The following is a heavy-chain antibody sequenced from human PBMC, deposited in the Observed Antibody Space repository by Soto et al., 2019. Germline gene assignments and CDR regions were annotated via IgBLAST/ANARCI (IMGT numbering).Heavy chain of an antibody. CDR3: ARDPPGFHSAFDF. J-gene: IGHJ4*02. CDR2: TYYRSRWYS. D-gene: IGHD4-4*01. Sequence: SQTLSLTCAISGDSVSSNGAAWNWIRQSPSRGLEWLGRTYYRSRWYSDYAPSVKSRITVNPDTSQNQFSMQLISVSPEDTAIYYRARDPPGFHSAFDFWGQGTRVTVSS. V-gene: IGHV6-1*01. CDR1: GDSVSSNGAA.